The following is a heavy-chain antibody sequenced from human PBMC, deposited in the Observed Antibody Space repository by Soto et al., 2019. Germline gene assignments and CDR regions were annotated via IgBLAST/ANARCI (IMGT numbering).Heavy chain of an antibody. D-gene: IGHD3-22*01. V-gene: IGHV3-23*01. J-gene: IGHJ4*02. CDR3: AKAPRYYYDSSGIPG. CDR2: ISGSGGST. CDR1: GFTFSSYA. Sequence: PGGSLRLSCAASGFTFSSYAMSWVRQAPGKGLEWVSAISGSGGSTYYADSVKGRFTISRDNSKNTLYLQMNSLRAEDTAVYYCAKAPRYYYDSSGIPGWGQGTLVTVSS.